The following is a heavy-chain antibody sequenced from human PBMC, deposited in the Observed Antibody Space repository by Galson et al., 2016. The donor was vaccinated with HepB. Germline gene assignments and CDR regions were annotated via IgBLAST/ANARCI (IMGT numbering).Heavy chain of an antibody. CDR3: ARRAYSFGLWGGAFDI. CDR2: IYPDDSDT. D-gene: IGHD3-16*01. CDR1: GYSFVSYW. Sequence: QSGAEVKKPGESLKISCKASGYSFVSYWIGWVRQTPGKGLEWMGIIYPDDSDTTYSPSFQGLVTISADKSISTAYLQWSSLKASDTAIYYCARRAYSFGLWGGAFDIWGQGTVVTVS. J-gene: IGHJ3*02. V-gene: IGHV5-51*01.